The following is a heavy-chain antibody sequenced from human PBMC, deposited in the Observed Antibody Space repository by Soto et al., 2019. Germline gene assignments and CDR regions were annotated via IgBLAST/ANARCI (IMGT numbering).Heavy chain of an antibody. CDR2: IWFDGSEI. V-gene: IGHV3-33*01. CDR3: ARYNSGHSDY. CDR1: GFTFRNYG. J-gene: IGHJ4*02. Sequence: VYLVQSGGGVVQPGRSLRLSCAASGFTFRNYGMHWVRQAPGRGLEWVAVIWFDGSEIYYADSVKGRFTISRDNSNSALFLPMDYLRAEDTAMYYCARYNSGHSDYWGQGTPVTVSS. D-gene: IGHD1-26*01.